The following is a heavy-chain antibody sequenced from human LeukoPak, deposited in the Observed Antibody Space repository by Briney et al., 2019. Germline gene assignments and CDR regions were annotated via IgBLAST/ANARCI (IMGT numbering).Heavy chain of an antibody. CDR1: GYSFTSYW. Sequence: GESLKISCKGSGYSFTSYWIGWVRQMSGKGLEWMGIIYPGDSDTRYSPSFQGQVTISADKSISTAYLQWSSLKASDTAMYYCARAIYGSGSYYKWFDYWGQGTLVTVSS. D-gene: IGHD3-10*01. CDR3: ARAIYGSGSYYKWFDY. J-gene: IGHJ4*02. V-gene: IGHV5-51*01. CDR2: IYPGDSDT.